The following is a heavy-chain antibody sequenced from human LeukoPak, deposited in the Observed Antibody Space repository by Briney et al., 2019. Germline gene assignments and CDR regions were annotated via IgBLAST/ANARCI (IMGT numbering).Heavy chain of an antibody. CDR3: ARALGYCSGGSCYGMDV. J-gene: IGHJ6*02. V-gene: IGHV4-59*12. CDR2: IYYSGST. CDR1: GGSISSYY. Sequence: SETLSLTCTVSGGSISSYYWSWIRQPPGKGLEWIGYIYYSGSTNYNPSLKSRVTISVDRSKNQFSLKLSSVTAADTAVYYCARALGYCSGGSCYGMDVWGQGTTVTVSS. D-gene: IGHD2-15*01.